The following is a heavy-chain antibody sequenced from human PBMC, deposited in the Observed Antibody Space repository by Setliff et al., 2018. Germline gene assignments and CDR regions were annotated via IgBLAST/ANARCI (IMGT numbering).Heavy chain of an antibody. J-gene: IGHJ4*02. Sequence: GGSLRLSCAAPGFTFSEYYMDWVRQAPGKGPEWIGRSRNKANGYTTEFAASVKGRFTISRDDSQNSLYLQMNSLKTEDTAVYYCTRATPDSRNYYYTADYWGQGTLVTVS. D-gene: IGHD3-16*01. V-gene: IGHV3-72*01. CDR2: SRNKANGYTT. CDR1: GFTFSEYY. CDR3: TRATPDSRNYYYTADY.